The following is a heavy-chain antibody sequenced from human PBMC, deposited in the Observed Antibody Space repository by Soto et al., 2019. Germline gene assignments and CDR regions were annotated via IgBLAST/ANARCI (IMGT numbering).Heavy chain of an antibody. CDR1: GYKFTTYF. CDR3: VRGYCTTSPCSGDFQC. D-gene: IGHD2-15*01. Sequence: QVQLVQSGAELKKPGASVKVACKASGYKFTTYFIHWVRQAPGQGLEWMGMIHPSGDTGYAQKFRGRVTMTIDTSTTTAYIELRNLTSEDTAVYFSVRGYCTTSPCSGDFQCWGQGTLVTVSS. J-gene: IGHJ1*01. CDR2: IHPSGDT. V-gene: IGHV1-46*01.